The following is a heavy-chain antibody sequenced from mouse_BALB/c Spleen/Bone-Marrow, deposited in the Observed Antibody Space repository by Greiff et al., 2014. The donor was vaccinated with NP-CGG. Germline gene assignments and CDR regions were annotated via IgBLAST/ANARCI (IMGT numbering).Heavy chain of an antibody. CDR1: GFDFSRYW. J-gene: IGHJ3*01. CDR3: ARLGYYGWFAY. V-gene: IGHV4-1*02. D-gene: IGHD2-3*01. CDR2: INPESNTI. Sequence: EVKLVESGGGLVQPGGSLKLPCAASGFDFSRYWMSWVRQAPGKGLQWIGEINPESNTINYTPSLKDKFIISRDNAKNTLYLQMSKVRSEDTALYCCARLGYYGWFAYWGQGTLVTVSA.